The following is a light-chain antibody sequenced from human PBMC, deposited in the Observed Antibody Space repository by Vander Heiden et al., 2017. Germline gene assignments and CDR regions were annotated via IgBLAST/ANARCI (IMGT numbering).Light chain of an antibody. V-gene: IGLV1-40*01. CDR3: QSYDSSLSGDV. Sequence: QSVLTQPSSVSGAPGQRVAISCTGSSSNIGADYGVHWYQQFPGTAPKLRIMGNNNRPSGVPDRFSGSKSGTSASLDITGLQAEDEADDDGQSYDSSLSGDVFGTGTKVTVL. CDR1: SSNIGADYG. CDR2: GNN. J-gene: IGLJ1*01.